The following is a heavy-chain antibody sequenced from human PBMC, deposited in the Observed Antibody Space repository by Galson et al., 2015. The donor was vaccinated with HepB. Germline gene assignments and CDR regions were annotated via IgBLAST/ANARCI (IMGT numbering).Heavy chain of an antibody. CDR3: ARDGGHYDSSGYYPNFDY. D-gene: IGHD3-22*01. CDR2: INPNSGGT. Sequence: SVKVSCKASGYTFTGYYMHWVRQAPGQGLEWMGWINPNSGGTNYAQKFQGWVTMTRDTSISTAYMELSRLRSDDTAVYYCARDGGHYDSSGYYPNFDYWGQGTLVTVSS. J-gene: IGHJ4*02. CDR1: GYTFTGYY. V-gene: IGHV1-2*04.